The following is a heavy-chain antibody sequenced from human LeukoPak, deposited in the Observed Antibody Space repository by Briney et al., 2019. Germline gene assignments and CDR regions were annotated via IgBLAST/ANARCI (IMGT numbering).Heavy chain of an antibody. J-gene: IGHJ5*02. D-gene: IGHD3-10*01. CDR1: GFTFSTYG. CDR2: VSSTGSGT. V-gene: IGHV3-23*01. CDR3: AKDGPLLWFGPTDA. Sequence: GGSLRLSCVASGFTFSTYGMSWVRQAPGKGLEWVAAVSSTGSGTYYPDSLKGRFIISRDNSQDTVFLQMNSLRPEDTAFYFCAKDGPLLWFGPTDAWGQGILVTVSS.